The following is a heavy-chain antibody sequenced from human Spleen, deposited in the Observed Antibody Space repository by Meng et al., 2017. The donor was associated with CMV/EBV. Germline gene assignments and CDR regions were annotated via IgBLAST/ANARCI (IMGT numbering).Heavy chain of an antibody. V-gene: IGHV4-4*07. Sequence: QVQLQGPGPGTVKPSETLSLTCTVSGGSISDYDWSWIRQPAGKGLEWIGRIYRSGSTNYNPSLKSRVSMSLDTSKNQFSLNLSSVTAADTAVYYCARDRGRLLNLDYWGQGTLVTVSS. CDR2: IYRSGST. CDR3: ARDRGRLLNLDY. D-gene: IGHD2-21*02. J-gene: IGHJ4*02. CDR1: GGSISDYD.